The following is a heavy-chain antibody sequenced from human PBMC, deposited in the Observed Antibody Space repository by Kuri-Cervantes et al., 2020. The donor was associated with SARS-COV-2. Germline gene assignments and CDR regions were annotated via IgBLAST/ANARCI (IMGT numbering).Heavy chain of an antibody. V-gene: IGHV4-34*01. Sequence: GSLRLSCAASGFTFSSYSMNWVRQPPGKGLEWIGEINYSGTTNYNPSLKSRVTMSVDTSKNQFSLNLTSVTAADTAVYYCARLRRHNNAWFVTGYYMDVWGKGTTVTVSS. CDR2: INYSGTT. CDR3: ARLRRHNNAWFVTGYYMDV. J-gene: IGHJ6*03. CDR1: GFTFSSYS. D-gene: IGHD3-10*01.